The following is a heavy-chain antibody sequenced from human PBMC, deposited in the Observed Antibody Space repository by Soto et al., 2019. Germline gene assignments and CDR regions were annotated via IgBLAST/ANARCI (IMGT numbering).Heavy chain of an antibody. CDR3: ASSPSLNWFDT. CDR1: GGSIRSHY. CDR2: AFHSGSV. V-gene: IGHV4-59*11. J-gene: IGHJ5*01. Sequence: PSETLSLTCTVSGGSIRSHYWSWIRQPPGKGLEWIAFAFHSGSVFYTPSLKSRLTTSVDTSKNQISLKLSSVTAADTAVYYCASSPSLNWFDTWGRGTPVTVSS.